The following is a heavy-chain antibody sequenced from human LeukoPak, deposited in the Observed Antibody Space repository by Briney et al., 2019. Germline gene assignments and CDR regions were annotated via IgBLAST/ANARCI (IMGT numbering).Heavy chain of an antibody. CDR3: ARVIFRAAMGHTWFDP. D-gene: IGHD5-18*01. V-gene: IGHV1-2*02. CDR2: INPNSGGT. CDR1: GYTFTGYY. J-gene: IGHJ5*02. Sequence: ASVKVSCKASGYTFTGYYMHWVRQAPGQGLEWMGWINPNSGGTNYAQKFQGRVTMTRDTSISTAYMELSRLRSDDMAVYYCARVIFRAAMGHTWFDPWGQGTLVTVSS.